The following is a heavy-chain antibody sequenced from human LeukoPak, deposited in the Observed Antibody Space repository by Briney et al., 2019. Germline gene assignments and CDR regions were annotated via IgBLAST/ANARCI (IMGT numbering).Heavy chain of an antibody. CDR3: VKEGF. CDR2: MYYIGST. Sequence: SETLSLTCTVSGGSISSSSYYWGWIRQPPGKGLEWIASMYYIGSTYYNPSLKSRVTISQGTSKNQFSLKLDSVTAADTAVYYCVKEGFWGRGTLDTVSS. V-gene: IGHV4-39*07. CDR1: GGSISSSSYY. J-gene: IGHJ4*02.